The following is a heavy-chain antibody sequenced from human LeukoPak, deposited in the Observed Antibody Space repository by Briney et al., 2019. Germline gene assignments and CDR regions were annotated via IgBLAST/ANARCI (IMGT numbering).Heavy chain of an antibody. CDR3: AKGNWRYFDY. Sequence: GSLRLSCAASGFTFSTYVMSWVRQAPGKGLEWVSAISGSGGSTYYADSVKGRFTISRDNSKNTLYLQMNSLGADDTAVYYCAKGNWRYFDYWGQGTLVTVSS. D-gene: IGHD1-1*01. CDR2: ISGSGGST. J-gene: IGHJ4*02. CDR1: GFTFSTYV. V-gene: IGHV3-23*01.